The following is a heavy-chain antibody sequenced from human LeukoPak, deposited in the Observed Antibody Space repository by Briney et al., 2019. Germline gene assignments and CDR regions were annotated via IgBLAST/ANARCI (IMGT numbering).Heavy chain of an antibody. D-gene: IGHD3-22*01. Sequence: GGSLRLSCAASGFTFGDYAMSWVRQAPGKGPEWVSYISSSSSTIYYADSVKGRFTISRDNAKNSLYQQMNSLRAEDTAVYYCARGGSSGSIIHWGQGTLVTVSS. CDR1: GFTFGDYA. V-gene: IGHV3-48*01. CDR3: ARGGSSGSIIH. J-gene: IGHJ4*02. CDR2: ISSSSSTI.